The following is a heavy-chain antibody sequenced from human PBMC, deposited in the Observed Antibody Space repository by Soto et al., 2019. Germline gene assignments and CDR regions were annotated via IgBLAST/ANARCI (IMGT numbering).Heavy chain of an antibody. CDR3: ARGESSWSYYFDY. CDR2: IYYSGST. Sequence: PSETLSLTCTVSGGSVNSGRFYWSWIRQPPGKGLEWIGYIYYSGSTNYNPSLKSRVTISAGTSKNQFSLMLTSVTAADTAVYYCARGESSWSYYFDYWSQGNLVTVSS. CDR1: GGSVNSGRFY. J-gene: IGHJ4*02. V-gene: IGHV4-61*01. D-gene: IGHD6-13*01.